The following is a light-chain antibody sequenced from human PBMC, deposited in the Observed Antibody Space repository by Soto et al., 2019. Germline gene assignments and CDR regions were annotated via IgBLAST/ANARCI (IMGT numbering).Light chain of an antibody. CDR3: QQYANWPKT. J-gene: IGKJ1*01. CDR1: QSVSNN. Sequence: EVLMTQSPATLSVSPGERSTLSCRASQSVSNNLAWYQQKPGQAPRLLIYAASTRATGIPARFSGSGSETEFTLTISSLQSENLAVYYCQQYANWPKTFGQGTKVDIK. V-gene: IGKV3-15*01. CDR2: AAS.